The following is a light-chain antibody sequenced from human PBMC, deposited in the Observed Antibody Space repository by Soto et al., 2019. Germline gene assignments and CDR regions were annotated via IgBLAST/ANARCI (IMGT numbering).Light chain of an antibody. CDR1: QTISTH. J-gene: IGKJ2*01. CDR3: QQSLTIPYT. Sequence: DIQMTQSPSSLSASVGDRVTITCRASQTISTHLNWYQQKPGKAPKLLIYAASTLQSGVPSRFSGSGSGTDFTLIINSLQPEDFATYYCQQSLTIPYTFGQGTKLEIK. CDR2: AAS. V-gene: IGKV1-39*01.